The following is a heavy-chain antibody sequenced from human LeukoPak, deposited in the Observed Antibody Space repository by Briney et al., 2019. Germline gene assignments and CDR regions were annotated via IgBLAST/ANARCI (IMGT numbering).Heavy chain of an antibody. D-gene: IGHD4-17*01. Sequence: SETLSLTCTVSGGSISSSSYYWGWIRQPPGKGLEWTGSIYYSRSTNYNPSLKSRVTISVDTSKNQFSLKLSSVTAADTAVYYCARDKGTTVTTDYYYYGMDVWGQGTTVNVSS. J-gene: IGHJ6*02. CDR2: IYYSRST. CDR1: GGSISSSSYY. CDR3: ARDKGTTVTTDYYYYGMDV. V-gene: IGHV4-39*07.